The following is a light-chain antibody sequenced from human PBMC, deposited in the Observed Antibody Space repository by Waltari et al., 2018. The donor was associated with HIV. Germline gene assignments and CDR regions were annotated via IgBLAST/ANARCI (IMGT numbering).Light chain of an antibody. Sequence: QSALTQPASVSGPPGPSITIPCTGTSSDIGGYNYVSWYQQPPGKAPKRMIFDASNRPSGISNRFSGSKSGNTASLTISGLQADDEAHYFCSSFSITSTLVVFGGGTKLTVL. V-gene: IGLV2-14*03. J-gene: IGLJ2*01. CDR2: DAS. CDR1: SSDIGGYNY. CDR3: SSFSITSTLVV.